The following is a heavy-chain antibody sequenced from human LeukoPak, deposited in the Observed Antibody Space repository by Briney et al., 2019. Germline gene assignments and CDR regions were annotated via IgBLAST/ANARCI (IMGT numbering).Heavy chain of an antibody. CDR1: GFIFSSYW. Sequence: GGSLRLSCAASGFIFSSYWMSWVRQAPGKGLEWLANIKQDGSEKYYVASVKGRFTISRNNAKNSLYLQMNSLRAEDTAVYYCARPTRSAANDYWGQGTLVTVSS. D-gene: IGHD6-13*01. CDR3: ARPTRSAANDY. J-gene: IGHJ4*02. V-gene: IGHV3-7*01. CDR2: IKQDGSEK.